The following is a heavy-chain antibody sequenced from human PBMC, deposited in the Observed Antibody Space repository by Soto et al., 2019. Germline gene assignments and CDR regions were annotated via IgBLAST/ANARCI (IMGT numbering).Heavy chain of an antibody. D-gene: IGHD3-22*01. Sequence: SETLSLTCTVSGGSISSYYWSWIRQPPGKGLEWIGYIYYSGSTNYNPSLKSRVTISVDTSKNQFSLKLSSVTAADTAVYYCAREEGYYDSSGYLGPNAFDIWGQRTMVTVSS. J-gene: IGHJ3*02. V-gene: IGHV4-59*01. CDR2: IYYSGST. CDR3: AREEGYYDSSGYLGPNAFDI. CDR1: GGSISSYY.